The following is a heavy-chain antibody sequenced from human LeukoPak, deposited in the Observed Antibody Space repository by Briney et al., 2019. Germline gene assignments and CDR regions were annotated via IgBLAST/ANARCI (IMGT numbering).Heavy chain of an antibody. Sequence: GGSLRLSCAASGSTFSSYAMHWVRQAPGKGLEWVAVISYDGSNKYYADSVKGRFTISRDNSKNTLYLQMNSLRAEDTAVYYCARWNGIAAAAPRAFDIWSQGTMVTVSS. D-gene: IGHD6-13*01. J-gene: IGHJ3*02. CDR1: GSTFSSYA. CDR3: ARWNGIAAAAPRAFDI. V-gene: IGHV3-30-3*01. CDR2: ISYDGSNK.